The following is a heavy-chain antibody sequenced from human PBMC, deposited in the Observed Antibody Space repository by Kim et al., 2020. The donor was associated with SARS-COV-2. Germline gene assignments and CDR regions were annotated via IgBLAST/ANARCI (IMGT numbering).Heavy chain of an antibody. V-gene: IGHV3-23*01. Sequence: GGSLRLSCAASGFTFSSYAMSWVRQAPGKGLEWVSAISGSGGSTYYADSVKGRFTISRDNSKNTLYLQMNSLRAEDTAVYYCAKGDKVGETEQWLVIFPYYYGMDVWGQGTTVTVSS. CDR2: ISGSGGST. CDR3: AKGDKVGETEQWLVIFPYYYGMDV. CDR1: GFTFSSYA. J-gene: IGHJ6*02. D-gene: IGHD6-19*01.